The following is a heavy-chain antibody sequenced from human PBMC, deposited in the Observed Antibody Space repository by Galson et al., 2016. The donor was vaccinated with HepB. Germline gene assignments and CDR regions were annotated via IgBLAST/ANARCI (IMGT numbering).Heavy chain of an antibody. CDR3: ARDLWGDCRTTTCSHLDS. Sequence: SLRLSCAASGFTFSRFGMYWVRQAPGKGLESVAVIWFDGRDAYYGDSVKGRFTISKDNSNNMLYLQMNSLRVEDTAVYYCARDLWGDCRTTTCSHLDSWGQGTLVTVSS. V-gene: IGHV3-33*07. J-gene: IGHJ4*02. CDR2: IWFDGRDA. D-gene: IGHD2-21*02. CDR1: GFTFSRFG.